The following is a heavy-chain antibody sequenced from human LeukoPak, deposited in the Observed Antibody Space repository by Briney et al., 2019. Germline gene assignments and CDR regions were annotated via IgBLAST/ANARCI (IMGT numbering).Heavy chain of an antibody. CDR3: ARETTDGTSSKFDP. J-gene: IGHJ5*02. V-gene: IGHV1-8*02. CDR2: MNPNSGNT. Sequence: ASVKVSCKASGYTFTGYYMHWVRQAPGQGLEWMGWMNPNSGNTGYAQKFQGRVTMTRNTSISTVYMELSSLRSEDTAVYYCARETTDGTSSKFDPWGQGTLVTVSS. D-gene: IGHD4-17*01. CDR1: GYTFTGYY.